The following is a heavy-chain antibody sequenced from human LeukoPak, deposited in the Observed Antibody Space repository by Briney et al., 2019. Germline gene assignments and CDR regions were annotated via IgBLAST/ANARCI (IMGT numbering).Heavy chain of an antibody. CDR2: ISSSGSTI. CDR3: ARDHFGSGDSYYYMDV. Sequence: GGSLRLSCAASGFTFSSYEMNWVRQAPGKGLEWVSYISSSGSTIYYADSVKGRFTISRDNAKNSLYLQMNSLRDEDTAVYYCARDHFGSGDSYYYMDVWGKGTTVTISS. CDR1: GFTFSSYE. J-gene: IGHJ6*03. D-gene: IGHD3-10*01. V-gene: IGHV3-48*03.